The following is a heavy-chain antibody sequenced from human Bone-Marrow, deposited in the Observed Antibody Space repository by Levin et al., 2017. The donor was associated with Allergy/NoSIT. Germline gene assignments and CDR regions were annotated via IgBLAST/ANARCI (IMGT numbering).Heavy chain of an antibody. V-gene: IGHV3-53*01. CDR3: ARDQAAADAFDI. J-gene: IGHJ3*02. CDR2: IYSGGST. CDR1: GFTVSSNY. Sequence: SCAASGFTVSSNYMSWVRQAPGKGLEWVSVIYSGGSTYYADSVKGRFTISRDNSKNTLYLQMNSLRAEDTAVYYCARDQAAADAFDIWGQGTMVTVSS. D-gene: IGHD6-13*01.